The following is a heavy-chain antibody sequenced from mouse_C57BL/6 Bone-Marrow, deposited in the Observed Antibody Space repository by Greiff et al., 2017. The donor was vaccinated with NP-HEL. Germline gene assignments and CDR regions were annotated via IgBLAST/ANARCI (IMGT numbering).Heavy chain of an antibody. CDR3: ARGWGTTVVAPFDY. D-gene: IGHD1-1*01. CDR2: IYPRSGNT. CDR1: GYTFTSYG. V-gene: IGHV1-81*01. Sequence: QVQLQQSGAELARPGASVKLSCKASGYTFTSYGIRWVKQRPGQGLEWIGEIYPRSGNTYYNEKFKGKATLTADKSSSTAYMELRSLTSEDSAVYFCARGWGTTVVAPFDYWGQGTTLTVSS. J-gene: IGHJ2*01.